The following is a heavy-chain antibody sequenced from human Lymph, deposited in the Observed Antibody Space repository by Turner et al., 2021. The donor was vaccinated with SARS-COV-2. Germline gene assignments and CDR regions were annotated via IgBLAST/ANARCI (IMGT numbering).Heavy chain of an antibody. CDR2: IIWNSGSI. CDR1: GFTFDEYV. CDR3: AKGRRFGMDV. J-gene: IGHJ6*02. V-gene: IGHV3-9*01. Sequence: EVQLVESGGGLVQPGRSLRLSCAASGFTFDEYVMHWVRQAPGEGLEWVSGIIWNSGSIGYADSVKGRFTISRDNAKNSLYLQMNSLRADDTALYYCAKGRRFGMDVWGQWTTVTVSS.